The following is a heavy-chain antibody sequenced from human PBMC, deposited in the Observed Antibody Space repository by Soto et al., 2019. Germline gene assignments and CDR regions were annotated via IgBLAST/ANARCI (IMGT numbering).Heavy chain of an antibody. Sequence: SETLSLTCTGSGGSISSSSYYWGWIRQPPGKGLEWIGSIYYSGSTYYNPSLKSRVTISVDTSKSQFSLKLSSVTAADTAVYYCASPKIAFYNWFDPWGQGTLVTVSS. CDR1: GGSISSSSYY. CDR2: IYYSGST. J-gene: IGHJ5*02. D-gene: IGHD3-3*02. V-gene: IGHV4-39*01. CDR3: ASPKIAFYNWFDP.